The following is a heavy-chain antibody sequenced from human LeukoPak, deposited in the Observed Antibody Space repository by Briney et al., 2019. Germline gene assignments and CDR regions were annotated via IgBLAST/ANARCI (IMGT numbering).Heavy chain of an antibody. CDR2: INQVGGAI. J-gene: IGHJ5*02. V-gene: IGHV3-7*04. D-gene: IGHD3-10*01. Sequence: GGTLRLSCAASGFTFSSSWMSWVRQAPGKGLEWVASINQVGGAIHYVDSVRGGSTISRDNAKNSLYLQMNILTAEDTAVQYCGRAHHPGGWFDPWGQGTLVTVSS. CDR1: GFTFSSSW. CDR3: GRAHHPGGWFDP.